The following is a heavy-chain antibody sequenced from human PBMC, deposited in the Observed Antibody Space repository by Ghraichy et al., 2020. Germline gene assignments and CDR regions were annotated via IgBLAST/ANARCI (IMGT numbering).Heavy chain of an antibody. CDR3: VRWEYYHDNSASNWFDP. J-gene: IGHJ5*02. Sequence: SETLSLTCTVSGGSMRSSDSHWGWIRQPPGKGLEWIGILYHSENTYYNPSLESRVTISADTSKNLFSLLLSSVTAADTAVYYCVRWEYYHDNSASNWFDPWGQGTLVTVSS. CDR1: GGSMRSSDSH. CDR2: LYHSENT. D-gene: IGHD3-22*01. V-gene: IGHV4-39*02.